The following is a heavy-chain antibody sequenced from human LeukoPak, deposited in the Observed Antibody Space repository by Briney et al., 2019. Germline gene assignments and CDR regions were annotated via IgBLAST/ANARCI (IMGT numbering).Heavy chain of an antibody. CDR3: ATPLLYGGTYYFDY. CDR1: GYTLTELS. Sequence: ASVKVSCKVSGYTLTELSMHRVRQAPGKGLEWMGGFDPEDGETIYAQKFQGRVTMTEDTSTDTAYMELSSLRSEDTAVYYCATPLLYGGTYYFDYWGQGTLVTVSS. CDR2: FDPEDGET. J-gene: IGHJ4*02. D-gene: IGHD4-23*01. V-gene: IGHV1-24*01.